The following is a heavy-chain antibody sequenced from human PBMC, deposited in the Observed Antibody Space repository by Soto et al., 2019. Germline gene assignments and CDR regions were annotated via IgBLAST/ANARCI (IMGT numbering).Heavy chain of an antibody. CDR3: ARGPPEYSSTWRYYFDR. CDR2: IIPLFCTT. Sequence: ASVKVSCKASGGTFSSYAISWVRQAPGQGLEWMGGIIPLFCTTNLAQKFQDRVTITADESTSTAYMEVSSLRSEDTAIYYCARGPPEYSSTWRYYFDRWGQGTLVTVSS. V-gene: IGHV1-69*13. CDR1: GGTFSSYA. D-gene: IGHD6-13*01. J-gene: IGHJ4*01.